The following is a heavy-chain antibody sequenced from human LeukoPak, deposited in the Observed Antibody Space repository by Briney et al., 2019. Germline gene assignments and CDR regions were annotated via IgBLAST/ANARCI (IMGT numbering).Heavy chain of an antibody. D-gene: IGHD6-13*01. Sequence: SQTLSLTCTDSGGSISSGDYYWSWIRQPPGKGLEWIGYIYYSGSTYYNPSLKSRVTISVDTSKNQFSLKLSSVTAADTAVYYCARVKAAAGVKRFDYWGQGTLVTVSS. J-gene: IGHJ4*02. CDR3: ARVKAAAGVKRFDY. CDR2: IYYSGST. V-gene: IGHV4-30-4*01. CDR1: GGSISSGDYY.